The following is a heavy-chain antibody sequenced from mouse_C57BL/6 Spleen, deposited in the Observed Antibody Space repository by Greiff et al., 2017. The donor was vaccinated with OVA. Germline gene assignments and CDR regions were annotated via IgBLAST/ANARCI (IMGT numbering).Heavy chain of an antibody. J-gene: IGHJ2*01. D-gene: IGHD1-1*01. Sequence: SGAELVRPGASVTLSCKASGYTFTDYEMHWVKQTPVHGLEWIGAIDPETGGTAYNQKFKGKAILTADKSSSTAYMELRSLTSEDSAVYYCTRSDYYGSSPRFDYWGQGTTLTVSS. CDR3: TRSDYYGSSPRFDY. CDR1: GYTFTDYE. V-gene: IGHV1-15*01. CDR2: IDPETGGT.